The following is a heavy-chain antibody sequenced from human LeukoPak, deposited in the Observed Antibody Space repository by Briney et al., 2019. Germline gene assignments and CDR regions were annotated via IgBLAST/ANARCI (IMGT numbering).Heavy chain of an antibody. J-gene: IGHJ6*02. CDR2: IWYDGSNK. D-gene: IGHD2-2*02. Sequence: GGSLRLSCAASGFTFSSYGMHWVRQAPGKGLEWVAVIWYDGSNKYYADSVKGRFTISRDNSKNTLYLQMNSLRAEDTAVYYCARDDYCSSTSCYTSVYYYYGMDVWGQGTTVTVSS. CDR1: GFTFSSYG. CDR3: ARDDYCSSTSCYTSVYYYYGMDV. V-gene: IGHV3-33*01.